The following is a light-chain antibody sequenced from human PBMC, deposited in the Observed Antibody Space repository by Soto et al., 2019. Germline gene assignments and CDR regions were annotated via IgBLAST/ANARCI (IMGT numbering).Light chain of an antibody. CDR3: CSYAGSSTLVV. J-gene: IGLJ2*01. CDR2: EGS. CDR1: SSDVGSYNL. V-gene: IGLV2-23*01. Sequence: QSVLTQPVSVSGSPGQSITISCTGTSSDVGSYNLVSWYQQHPGKAPKLMIYEGSKRPSGVSNRFSGSKSGNTASLTISGLQAEDEADYYCCSYAGSSTLVVFGGGTKVTVL.